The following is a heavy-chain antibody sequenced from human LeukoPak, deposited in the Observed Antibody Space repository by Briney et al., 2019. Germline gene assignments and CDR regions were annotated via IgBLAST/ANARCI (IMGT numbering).Heavy chain of an antibody. Sequence: GGSLRLSCAASGFTFNSYAMSWVRQAPWERLQWVSGISDSGGNTYYADSVRGRFTISRDNSKNTLYLQMNSLGAEDTAVYYCARHRSSWLIDYWGQGTLVTVSS. CDR3: ARHRSSWLIDY. D-gene: IGHD6-6*01. CDR1: GFTFNSYA. CDR2: ISDSGGNT. V-gene: IGHV3-23*01. J-gene: IGHJ4*02.